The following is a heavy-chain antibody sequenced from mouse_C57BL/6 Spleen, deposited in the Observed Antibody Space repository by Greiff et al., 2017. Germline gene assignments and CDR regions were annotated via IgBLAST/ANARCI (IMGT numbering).Heavy chain of an antibody. J-gene: IGHJ4*01. CDR2: IDPSDSYT. D-gene: IGHD2-1*01. CDR3: AKCGNRYCYAMDY. Sequence: QVQLQQPGAELVMPGASVKLSCKASGYTFTSYWMHWVKQRPGQGLEWIGEIDPSDSYTNYNQKFKGKSTLTVDKSSSTAYMQLSSLTSEDSAVYYCAKCGNRYCYAMDYWGQGTSVTVSS. CDR1: GYTFTSYW. V-gene: IGHV1-69*01.